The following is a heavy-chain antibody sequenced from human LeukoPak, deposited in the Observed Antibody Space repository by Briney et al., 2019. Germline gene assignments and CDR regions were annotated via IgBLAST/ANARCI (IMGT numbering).Heavy chain of an antibody. CDR3: ASSVVRDYYYYGMDV. D-gene: IGHD4-23*01. CDR1: GGSISSYY. Sequence: SETLSLTCTVSGGSISSYYWSWIRQPPGKGLEWIGYIYYSGSTNYNPSLKSRVIISVDTSKNQFSLKLSSVTAADTAVYYCASSVVRDYYYYGMDVWGQGTTVTVSS. V-gene: IGHV4-59*01. CDR2: IYYSGST. J-gene: IGHJ6*02.